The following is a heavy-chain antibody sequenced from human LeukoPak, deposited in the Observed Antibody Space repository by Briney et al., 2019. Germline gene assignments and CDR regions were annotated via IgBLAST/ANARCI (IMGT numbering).Heavy chain of an antibody. CDR2: ISSSSSYT. D-gene: IGHD6-13*01. CDR1: GYTFRHYH. CDR3: ATSLYSSSWYPFDY. Sequence: GGSLRLSCAASGYTFRHYHMSWIRHATEKGLEGVSYISSSSSYTNYADTVKGRFTITRDNAKNSLYLQMNSLRAEDTAVYYWATSLYSSSWYPFDYWGQGTLVTVSS. V-gene: IGHV3-11*06. J-gene: IGHJ4*02.